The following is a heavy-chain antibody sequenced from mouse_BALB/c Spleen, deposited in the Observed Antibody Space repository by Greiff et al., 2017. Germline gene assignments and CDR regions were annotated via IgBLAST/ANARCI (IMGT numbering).Heavy chain of an antibody. V-gene: IGHV1-12*01. CDR1: GYTFTSYN. CDR3: ARGEFDY. Sequence: QVQLQQPGAELVKPGASVKMSCKASGYTFTSYNMHWVKQTPGQGLEWIGAIYPGNGDTSYNQKFKGKATLTADKSSSTAYMQLSSLTSEDSAVYYCARGEFDYWGQGTTLTVSS. J-gene: IGHJ2*01. CDR2: IYPGNGDT.